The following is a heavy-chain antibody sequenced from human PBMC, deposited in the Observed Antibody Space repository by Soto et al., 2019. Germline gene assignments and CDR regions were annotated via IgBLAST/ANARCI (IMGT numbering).Heavy chain of an antibody. V-gene: IGHV1-46*01. CDR2: INPSGGST. D-gene: IGHD4-17*01. CDR1: GYTFTSYY. J-gene: IGHJ6*02. CDR3: AINYGDYVPYYYYGMDV. Sequence: ASVKVSCKASGYTFTSYYMHWVRQAPGQGLEWMGIINPSGGSTSYAQKFQGRVTMTRDTSTSTVYMELSSLRSEDTAVYYCAINYGDYVPYYYYGMDVWGQGTTVTVS.